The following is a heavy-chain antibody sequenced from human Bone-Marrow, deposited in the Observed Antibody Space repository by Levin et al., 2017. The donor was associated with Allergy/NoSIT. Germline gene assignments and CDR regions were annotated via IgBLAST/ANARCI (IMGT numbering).Heavy chain of an antibody. D-gene: IGHD2-8*01. V-gene: IGHV4-30-2*01. CDR1: GGSISSGGYS. Sequence: SQTLSLTCAVSGGSISSGGYSWSWIRQPPGKGLEWIGYIYHSGSTYYNPSLKSRVTISVDRSKNQFSLKLSSVTAADTAVYYCARSRLNPNWFDPWGQGTLVTVSS. CDR3: ARSRLNPNWFDP. CDR2: IYHSGST. J-gene: IGHJ5*02.